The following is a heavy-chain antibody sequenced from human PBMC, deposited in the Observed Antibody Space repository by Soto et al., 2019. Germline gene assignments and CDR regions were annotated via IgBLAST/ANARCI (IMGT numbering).Heavy chain of an antibody. CDR1: GYSFTSYW. V-gene: IGHV5-51*01. J-gene: IGHJ6*02. Sequence: GESLKISCKGSGYSFTSYWIGWVRQMPGKGLEWMGIIYPGDSDTRYSPSFQGQDTISADRSISTAYLPWSSLKASDPAIYYCARLFGYSSGWYSMYGMDVWGQGTTVTVSS. D-gene: IGHD6-19*01. CDR2: IYPGDSDT. CDR3: ARLFGYSSGWYSMYGMDV.